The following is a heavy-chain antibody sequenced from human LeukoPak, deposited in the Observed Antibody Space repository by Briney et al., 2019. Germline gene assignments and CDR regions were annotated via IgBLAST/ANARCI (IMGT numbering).Heavy chain of an antibody. J-gene: IGHJ1*01. V-gene: IGHV4-39*01. D-gene: IGHD4-17*01. CDR1: GGSFSGYY. Sequence: SETLSLTCAVYGGSFSGYYWGWIRQPPGKGLEYIGSIYYGGSTYYNPSLKSRVTISVDTSKNQFSLKLNSVTAADTAVYYCARRNFDDGRDYGVEYFQHWGQGTLVTVSS. CDR2: IYYGGST. CDR3: ARRNFDDGRDYGVEYFQH.